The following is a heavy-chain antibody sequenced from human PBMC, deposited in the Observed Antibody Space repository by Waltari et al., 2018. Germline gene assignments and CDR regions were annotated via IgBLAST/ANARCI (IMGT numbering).Heavy chain of an antibody. Sequence: VESGGDLVQPGGSLRLSCTASGFTVSRFWRHWVRQPPGKGPEWVSRINGDGSIAHYAESVKGRFTISRDNAKNTMYLQMNGLRVDDTAVYYCARPRLDYDTSQLDYWGHGSGVTVSS. D-gene: IGHD3-16*01. V-gene: IGHV3-74*01. CDR1: GFTVSRFW. J-gene: IGHJ4*03. CDR2: INGDGSIA. CDR3: ARPRLDYDTSQLDY.